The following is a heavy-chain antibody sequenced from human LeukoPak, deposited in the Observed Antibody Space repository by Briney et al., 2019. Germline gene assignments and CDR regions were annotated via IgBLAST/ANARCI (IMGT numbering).Heavy chain of an antibody. CDR2: IYYSGST. Sequence: EPSETLSLTCTVSGGSISSGDYYWSWIRQPPGKGLEWIGCIYYSGSTYYNPSLKSRVAISVDTSKNQFSLKLSSVAAADTAVYYCARGDSNFDYWGQGTLVTVSS. J-gene: IGHJ4*02. CDR1: GGSISSGDYY. CDR3: ARGDSNFDY. V-gene: IGHV4-30-4*01. D-gene: IGHD4-11*01.